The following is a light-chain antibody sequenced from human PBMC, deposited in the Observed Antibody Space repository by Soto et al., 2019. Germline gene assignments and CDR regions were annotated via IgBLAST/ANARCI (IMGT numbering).Light chain of an antibody. CDR2: EVS. J-gene: IGLJ1*01. CDR3: CSSTSTSTRV. Sequence: QSALTQPASVSGSPGQSITISCTGTSSDVGAYNHVSWYQHHPGKAPKLMIFEVSSRPSGVSYRFSGSKSGNTASLTISGLQAEDEADYYCCSSTSTSTRVFGTGTKVTVL. V-gene: IGLV2-14*01. CDR1: SSDVGAYNH.